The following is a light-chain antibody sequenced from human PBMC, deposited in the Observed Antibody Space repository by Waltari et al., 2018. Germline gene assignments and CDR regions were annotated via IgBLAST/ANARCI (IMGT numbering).Light chain of an antibody. J-gene: IGLJ1*01. CDR2: DVS. V-gene: IGLV2-14*01. Sequence: QSALTQPASVSGSPGQSIIISCTGTSSDVGGYTYVSWYQQHPGKAPKLMIYDVSKRPSGVSIRFSGSKSGNTASLTISGLQAEDEADYYCSSYTSISTLYVFGTGTKVTVL. CDR1: SSDVGGYTY. CDR3: SSYTSISTLYV.